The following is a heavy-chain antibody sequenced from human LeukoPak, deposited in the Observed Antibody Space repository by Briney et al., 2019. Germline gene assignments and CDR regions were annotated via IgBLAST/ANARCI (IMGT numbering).Heavy chain of an antibody. Sequence: GGSLRLSCVVSGLRFRNYGMHWVRQAPGKGLEWVAVIYYDGSNQYYADPVKGRFTVSRDNAKNTLYLQMDSLRAEDTAVYYCATDRNSGKYYDYWGQGTLVTVSS. D-gene: IGHD1-26*01. CDR3: ATDRNSGKYYDY. J-gene: IGHJ4*02. CDR1: GLRFRNYG. V-gene: IGHV3-33*01. CDR2: IYYDGSNQ.